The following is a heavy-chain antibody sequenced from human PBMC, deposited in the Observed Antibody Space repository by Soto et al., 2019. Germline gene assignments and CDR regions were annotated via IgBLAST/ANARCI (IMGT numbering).Heavy chain of an antibody. J-gene: IGHJ6*02. V-gene: IGHV3-30*18. Sequence: PGGSLRLSCAASGFTFSSYGMYWVRQAPGKGLEWVAVISYDGSNKYYADSVKGRFTISRDNSKNTLYLQMNSLRAEDTAVYYCAKGRGGYCSGGSCYSHIYYYGMDVWGQGTTVTVSS. D-gene: IGHD2-15*01. CDR3: AKGRGGYCSGGSCYSHIYYYGMDV. CDR1: GFTFSSYG. CDR2: ISYDGSNK.